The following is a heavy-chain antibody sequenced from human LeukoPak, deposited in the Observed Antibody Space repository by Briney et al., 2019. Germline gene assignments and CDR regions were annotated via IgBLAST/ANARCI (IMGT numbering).Heavy chain of an antibody. CDR2: SYSSGST. Sequence: GGSLILSCAASGFTFSSYWMSWVRQPPGEGLEWVAVSYSSGSTHYAESVKGRFTISRDNSQNTLSLQMNSLRAEDTAVYYCARVWELSFDYWGQGTLVTVSS. V-gene: IGHV3-53*01. CDR3: ARVWELSFDY. D-gene: IGHD1-26*01. J-gene: IGHJ4*02. CDR1: GFTFSSYW.